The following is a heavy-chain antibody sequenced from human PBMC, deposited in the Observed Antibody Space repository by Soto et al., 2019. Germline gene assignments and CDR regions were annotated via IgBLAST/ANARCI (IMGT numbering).Heavy chain of an antibody. CDR2: ISPTGDNT. CDR1: EFMFSSYA. V-gene: IGHV3-23*01. J-gene: IGHJ4*02. Sequence: PGGSLRLSCEASEFMFSSYAMSWVRQAPGKGLEWVSTISPTGDNTYYADSVKGRFTLSRDNSKDTLSLQMNSLTTEDTAIYYCAKAKSLRAVRGSSFDYWGQGA. D-gene: IGHD6-19*01. CDR3: AKAKSLRAVRGSSFDY.